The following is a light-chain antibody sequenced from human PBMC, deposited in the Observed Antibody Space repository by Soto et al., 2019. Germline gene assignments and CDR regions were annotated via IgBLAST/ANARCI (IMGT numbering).Light chain of an antibody. CDR1: QSVSSN. CDR2: GAS. Sequence: ERVMTQSPATQTVSPGERATLSCRASQSVSSNLAWYQQKPGQAPRLLIYGASTRATGIPARFSGSGSGTDFTLTISRLEPEDFAVYYCQQYGSSPRPFGQGTKV. J-gene: IGKJ1*01. CDR3: QQYGSSPRP. V-gene: IGKV3-15*01.